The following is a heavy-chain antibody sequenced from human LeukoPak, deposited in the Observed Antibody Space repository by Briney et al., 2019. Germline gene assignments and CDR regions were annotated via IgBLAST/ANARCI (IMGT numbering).Heavy chain of an antibody. V-gene: IGHV4-59*01. CDR2: IYYSGST. J-gene: IGHJ4*02. CDR3: ARGSGYAITAPDY. D-gene: IGHD5-12*01. Sequence: SETLSLTCTVSGGSISSYYWSWIRQPPGKGLEWIGFIYYSGSTNYNPSLKSRVTISVDTSKNQFSLKLSSVTAADTAVYYCARGSGYAITAPDYWGQGTLVTVSS. CDR1: GGSISSYY.